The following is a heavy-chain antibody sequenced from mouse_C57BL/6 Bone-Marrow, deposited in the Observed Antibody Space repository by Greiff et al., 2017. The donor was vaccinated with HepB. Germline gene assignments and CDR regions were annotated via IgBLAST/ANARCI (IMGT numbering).Heavy chain of an antibody. CDR3: ARDIYYYGSSSYYFDY. CDR1: GYTFTSYW. D-gene: IGHD1-1*01. Sequence: QVQLQQPGAELVMPGASVKLSCKASGYTFTSYWMHWVKQRPGQGLEWIGEIDPSDCYTNYNQKFKGKSTLTVDKSSSTAYMQLSSLTSEDSAVYYCARDIYYYGSSSYYFDYWGQGTTLTVSS. CDR2: IDPSDCYT. J-gene: IGHJ2*01. V-gene: IGHV1-69*01.